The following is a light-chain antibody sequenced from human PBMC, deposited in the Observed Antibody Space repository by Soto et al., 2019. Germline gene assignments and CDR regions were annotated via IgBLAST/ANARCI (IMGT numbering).Light chain of an antibody. V-gene: IGLV4-69*01. J-gene: IGLJ2*01. CDR2: LNSDGRH. CDR3: QTWGTGGDVV. CDR1: SGHSTYA. Sequence: QPVLTQSPSASASLGASVKLTCTLSSGHSTYAIAWHQQQPEKGPRYLMKLNSDGRHSKGDGIPDCFSGTSSGAERYLTISSLQSEDEADYNCQTWGTGGDVVFGGGTKLTVL.